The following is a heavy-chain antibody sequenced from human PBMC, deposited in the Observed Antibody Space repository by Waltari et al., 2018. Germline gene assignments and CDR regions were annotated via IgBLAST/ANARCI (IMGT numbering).Heavy chain of an antibody. V-gene: IGHV4-4*02. J-gene: IGHJ4*02. CDR3: ARDLGRGLFLDS. Sequence: WWSWVRHSPDKGLGWIGQVHRNGRTNYNPSLASRAIVSLDSSMNQFSLRIHSATAADTAVYYCARDLGRGLFLDSWGQGTLVTVSP. CDR2: VHRNGRT. CDR1: W. D-gene: IGHD2-15*01.